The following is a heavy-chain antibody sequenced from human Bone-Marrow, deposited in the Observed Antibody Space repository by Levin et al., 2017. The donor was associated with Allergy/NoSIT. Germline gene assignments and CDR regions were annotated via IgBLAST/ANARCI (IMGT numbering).Heavy chain of an antibody. V-gene: IGHV3-33*05. CDR1: GFSFSSYG. Sequence: GGSLRLSCVASGFSFSSYGMLWVRQAPGKGLEWVTTMSYDGDNTYYTGSVKGRFTISRDSSKNTLYLQMDSLRAEDTDVYYCASGQRGVDYWGQGTLVTVSS. J-gene: IGHJ4*02. D-gene: IGHD3-10*01. CDR3: ASGQRGVDY. CDR2: MSYDGDNT.